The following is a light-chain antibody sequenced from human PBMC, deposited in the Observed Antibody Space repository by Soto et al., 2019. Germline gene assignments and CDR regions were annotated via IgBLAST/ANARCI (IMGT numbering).Light chain of an antibody. CDR2: YDS. CDR3: QVWDSSSDHLV. J-gene: IGLJ1*01. Sequence: SYELTQPPSVSVAPGQTARITCGGNNIGSKSVHWYQHKPGQAPVLVIYYDSDRPSGIPERFSGSNSGNTATLTISRVEAGDEADYYCQVWDSSSDHLVFGTGTKLTVL. V-gene: IGLV3-21*04. CDR1: NIGSKS.